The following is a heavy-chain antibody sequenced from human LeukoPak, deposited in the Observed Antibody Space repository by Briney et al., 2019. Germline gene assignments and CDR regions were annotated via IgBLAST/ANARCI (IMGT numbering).Heavy chain of an antibody. CDR3: AREYGDLDY. J-gene: IGHJ4*02. D-gene: IGHD4-17*01. Sequence: PSETLSLTCTVSGGSISGFYWSWIRQPAGKGLEWIGRINPNGGTNYNPSLMSRVTMSTDTSSNKFSLKLRSVTAADTAVYYCAREYGDLDYWGRGTLVTVSS. CDR2: INPNGGT. V-gene: IGHV4-4*07. CDR1: GGSISGFY.